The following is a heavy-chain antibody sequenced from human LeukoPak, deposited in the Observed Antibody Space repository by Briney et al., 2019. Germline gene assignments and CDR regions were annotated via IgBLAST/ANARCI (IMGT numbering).Heavy chain of an antibody. CDR2: IYYSGST. D-gene: IGHD4-17*01. J-gene: IGHJ4*02. CDR3: ARDLADDYGDYLQGESDY. Sequence: SETLSLTCTVSGGSISSYYWSWIRQPPGKGLEWIGYIYYSGSTNYNPSLKSRVTISVDTSKNQFSLKLSSVTAADMAVYYCARDLADDYGDYLQGESDYWGQGTLVTVSS. CDR1: GGSISSYY. V-gene: IGHV4-59*01.